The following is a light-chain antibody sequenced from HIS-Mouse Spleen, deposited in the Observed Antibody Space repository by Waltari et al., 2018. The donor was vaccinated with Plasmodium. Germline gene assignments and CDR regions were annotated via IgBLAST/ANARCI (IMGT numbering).Light chain of an antibody. J-gene: IGKJ4*01. CDR1: PSVSIY. Sequence: EIVFPQSPATLSLSPGERATLSCRASPSVSIYLAWYPQKPGQAPRLLIYDASNRATGIPARFSGSGSGTDFTLTISSLEPEDFAVYYCQQRSNWPLTFGGGTKVEIK. V-gene: IGKV3-11*01. CDR2: DAS. CDR3: QQRSNWPLT.